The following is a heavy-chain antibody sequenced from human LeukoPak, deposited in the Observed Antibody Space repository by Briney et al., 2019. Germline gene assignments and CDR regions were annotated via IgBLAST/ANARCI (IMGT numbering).Heavy chain of an antibody. CDR1: GYTFTSYG. CDR3: ARSDYYGSGVYYYYGMDV. J-gene: IGHJ6*02. V-gene: IGHV1-18*01. Sequence: VSVKVSCKASGYTFTSYGISWVRQAPGQGLEWMGWISAYNGNTNYAQKLQGRVTMTTDTSTSTAYMELRSLRSDDTAVYYCARSDYYGSGVYYYYGMDVWGQGTTVTVSS. CDR2: ISAYNGNT. D-gene: IGHD3-10*01.